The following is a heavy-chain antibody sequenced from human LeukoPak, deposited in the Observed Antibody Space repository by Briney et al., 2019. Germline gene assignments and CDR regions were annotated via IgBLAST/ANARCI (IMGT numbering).Heavy chain of an antibody. V-gene: IGHV3-7*01. Sequence: PGGFLRLSCAASGFTFSSYWMSWVRQAPGKGLEWVANIKQDGSGKYYVDSVKGRSTISRDNAKNSLYLQMNSLRAEDTAVYYCARDTGDGDDFWSGYYRYFDYWGQGTLVTVSS. CDR3: ARDTGDGDDFWSGYYRYFDY. J-gene: IGHJ4*02. CDR2: IKQDGSGK. CDR1: GFTFSSYW. D-gene: IGHD3-3*01.